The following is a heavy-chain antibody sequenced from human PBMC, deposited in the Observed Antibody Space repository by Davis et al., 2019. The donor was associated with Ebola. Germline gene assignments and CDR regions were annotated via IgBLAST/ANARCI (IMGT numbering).Heavy chain of an antibody. CDR3: TTDEN. CDR2: IKSKSDGGTT. Sequence: GGSLRLSCVASGFNISDSGIHWVRQAPGKGLEWVGRIKSKSDGGTTHYAAPVKGRFTISRDDSKNTLYLQMNRLKIEDTALYYCTTDENWGQGTLVTVSS. CDR1: GFNISDSG. J-gene: IGHJ4*02. V-gene: IGHV3-15*01.